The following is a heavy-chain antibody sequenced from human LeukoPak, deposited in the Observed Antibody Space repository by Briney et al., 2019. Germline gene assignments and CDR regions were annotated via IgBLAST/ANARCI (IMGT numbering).Heavy chain of an antibody. Sequence: PSETLSLTCSVSDGSISSYYWSWIRQASGKGLERIGYHTGTANYNPSLKGRVTISVDTSKNQFSLNLTSVTAADTAIYYCAKQFQSNWFDPWGQGTLVTVSS. D-gene: IGHD2-21*01. CDR2: HTGTA. V-gene: IGHV4-59*08. CDR1: DGSISSYY. J-gene: IGHJ5*02. CDR3: AKQFQSNWFDP.